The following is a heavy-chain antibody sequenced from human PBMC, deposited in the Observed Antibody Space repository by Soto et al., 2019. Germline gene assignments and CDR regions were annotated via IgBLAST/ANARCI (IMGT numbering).Heavy chain of an antibody. D-gene: IGHD6-13*01. CDR2: ISSSGSYI. V-gene: IGHV3-21*01. CDR1: GFTFSSYS. Sequence: EVLLVESGGGLVKPGGSLRLSCAASGFTFSSYSMTWVRQAPGKGLEWVSFISSSGSYIFYADSMKGRFTISRDNAKNSLYLQMNSLRAEDTAVYSCARGLIAGGSGAFDIWGQGTMVTVSS. CDR3: ARGLIAGGSGAFDI. J-gene: IGHJ3*02.